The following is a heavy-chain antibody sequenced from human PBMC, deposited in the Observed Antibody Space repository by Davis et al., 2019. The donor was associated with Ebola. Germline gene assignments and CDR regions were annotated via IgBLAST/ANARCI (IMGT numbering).Heavy chain of an antibody. J-gene: IGHJ2*01. D-gene: IGHD4-17*01. Sequence: GESLKISCVASGFTLNNAWMSWVRQAPRKGLEWVGRIKSKTDGGTTGYAAPVKGRFAMSRDDSKNTLYLQMNSLKIDDTAVYYCTTLSTVTTMYFDLWGRGTLVTVSS. CDR3: TTLSTVTTMYFDL. V-gene: IGHV3-15*01. CDR1: GFTLNNAW. CDR2: IKSKTDGGTT.